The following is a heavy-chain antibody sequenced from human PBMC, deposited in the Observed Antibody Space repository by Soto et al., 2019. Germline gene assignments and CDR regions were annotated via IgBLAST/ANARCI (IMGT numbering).Heavy chain of an antibody. J-gene: IGHJ5*01. V-gene: IGHV3-74*01. CDR3: AGSPGLSRISGTTLRA. CDR1: GFTFSSHW. D-gene: IGHD1-7*01. Sequence: EVQLVESGGGLVQPGGSLRLSCAASGFTFSSHWMHWVRQAPGKGLVWVSRINGDGSSTSYADSVKGRFTISRDNAKNMLYLQVNSLRADDTAVYYCAGSPGLSRISGTTLRAWGQGTLVTVSS. CDR2: INGDGSST.